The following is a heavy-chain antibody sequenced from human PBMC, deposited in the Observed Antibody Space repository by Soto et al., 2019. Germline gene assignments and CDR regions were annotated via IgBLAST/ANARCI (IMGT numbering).Heavy chain of an antibody. J-gene: IGHJ4*02. V-gene: IGHV3-11*03. CDR2: ISSSSSYT. CDR3: TSQKSGYSSGWPDY. D-gene: IGHD6-19*01. CDR1: GFTFSDYY. Sequence: GGSLRLSCAASGFTFSDYYMSWIRQAPGKGLEWVSYISSSSSYTNYADSVKGRFTISRDDSKNTAYLQMNSLKTEDTAVYYCTSQKSGYSSGWPDYWGQGTLVTVSS.